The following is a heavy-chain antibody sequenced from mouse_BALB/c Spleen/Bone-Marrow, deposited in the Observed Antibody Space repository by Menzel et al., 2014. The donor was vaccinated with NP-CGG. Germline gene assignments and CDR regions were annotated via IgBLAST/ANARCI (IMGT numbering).Heavy chain of an antibody. D-gene: IGHD2-1*01. CDR3: ARRDLHEMDY. CDR1: GFSLSTYS. V-gene: IGHV2-6-4*01. Sequence: QVQLQQSGPGLVAPSQSLSITCTVSGFSLSTYSVHWVRQSPGKGLEWLGMIWGSGNTDYNSALKSRLSISQDNSKRQFFLKMNSLQTDDTAMYFCARRDLHEMDYWGQGTSVTVSS. J-gene: IGHJ4*01. CDR2: IWGSGNT.